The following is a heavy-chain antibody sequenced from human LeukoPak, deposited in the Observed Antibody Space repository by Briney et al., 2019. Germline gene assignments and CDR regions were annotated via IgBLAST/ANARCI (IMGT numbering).Heavy chain of an antibody. V-gene: IGHV3-7*02. J-gene: IGHJ6*02. CDR3: MMSLTAHYYYGMDV. CDR1: GFTFSTYW. D-gene: IGHD2-21*02. Sequence: GGPLRLSCAASGFTFSTYWMSWDRQAPGKGLEWVANIKQDGSEKYYVDSVKGRFTISRDDTKNSLYLQMNSLRAEDTAVYHCMMSLTAHYYYGMDVWGQGTTVTVSS. CDR2: IKQDGSEK.